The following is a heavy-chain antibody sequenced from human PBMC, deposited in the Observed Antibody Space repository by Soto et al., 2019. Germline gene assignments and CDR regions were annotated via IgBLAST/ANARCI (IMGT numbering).Heavy chain of an antibody. J-gene: IGHJ6*03. Sequence: ASVKVSCKASGYTFTSYAMHWVRQAPGQRLEWMGWISADNGNTNYAQKLQGRVTMTTDTSTSTAYMELRSLRSDDTAAYYCARAAVAGTDYYYYYMDVWGKGTTVTVSS. CDR3: ARAAVAGTDYYYYYMDV. V-gene: IGHV1-18*01. CDR2: ISADNGNT. D-gene: IGHD6-19*01. CDR1: GYTFTSYA.